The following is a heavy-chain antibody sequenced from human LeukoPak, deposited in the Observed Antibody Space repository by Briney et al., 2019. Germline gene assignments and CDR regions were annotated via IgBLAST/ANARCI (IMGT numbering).Heavy chain of an antibody. V-gene: IGHV4-39*01. J-gene: IGHJ4*02. CDR2: VFYTGNT. CDR3: ARQRGIGSWSFDY. Sequence: SETLCLTCSVSGDSISTSDYWWGWLRQPPGGGLDWIGSVFYTGNTHYKASLQSRVTISVDTSKNQFSLKLSSVTAADTAVFYCARQRGIGSWSFDYWGLGTLVSV. CDR1: GDSISTSDYW. D-gene: IGHD2-15*01.